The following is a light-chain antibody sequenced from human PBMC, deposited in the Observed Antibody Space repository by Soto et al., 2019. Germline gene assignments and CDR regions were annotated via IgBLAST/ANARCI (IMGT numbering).Light chain of an antibody. CDR1: SSDVGGYNY. CDR2: EVR. Sequence: QSALTQPASVSGSPGQSITISCTGTSSDVGGYNYVSWYQQHPGKAPKLTIYEVRNRPSGVSNRFSGSRSGITASLTISGLQAEDEADYYCSSYTGSGTLVFGGGTKLTVL. CDR3: SSYTGSGTLV. J-gene: IGLJ3*02. V-gene: IGLV2-14*01.